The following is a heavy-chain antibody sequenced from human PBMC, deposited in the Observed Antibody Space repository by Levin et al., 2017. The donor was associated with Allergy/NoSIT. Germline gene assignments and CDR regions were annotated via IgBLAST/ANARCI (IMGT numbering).Heavy chain of an antibody. CDR2: IYYTGST. CDR1: GGSISTYY. CDR3: ARADYYSLYYFDY. V-gene: IGHV4-59*01. Sequence: SETLSLTCTVSGGSISTYYWSWIRQPPGKGLEWIGYIYYTGSTEYNPSLRSRVTISEDTSKNQFSLKLSSVTAADTAVYYCARADYYSLYYFDYWGQGTLVTVSS. D-gene: IGHD2-21*01. J-gene: IGHJ4*02.